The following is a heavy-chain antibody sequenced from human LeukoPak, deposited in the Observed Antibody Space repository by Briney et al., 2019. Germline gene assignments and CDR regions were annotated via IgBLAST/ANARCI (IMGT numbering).Heavy chain of an antibody. D-gene: IGHD6-13*01. CDR1: GDSVSRNSAA. CDR2: TYYRSKWYN. V-gene: IGHV6-1*01. Sequence: SQTLSLTCAISGDSVSRNSAAWNWIRQSSSRGFEWLGRTYYRSKWYNDYAVSVKSRITINPDTSKNQISLQLNSVTPEDTAVYHRARERWYLDYWGQGTLVTVSS. CDR3: ARERWYLDY. J-gene: IGHJ4*02.